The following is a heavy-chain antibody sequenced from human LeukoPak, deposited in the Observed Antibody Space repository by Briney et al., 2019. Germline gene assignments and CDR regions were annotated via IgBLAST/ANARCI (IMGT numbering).Heavy chain of an antibody. Sequence: GGSLRLSCAASGFTFRTYWMHWVRQAPGKGLVWVSRINTDGRTTNYADSVKGRFTISRDNSKNTLYLQMNSLRAEDTAVYYCAKIRWLRLPLFDYWGQGTLVTVSS. CDR1: GFTFRTYW. CDR2: INTDGRTT. CDR3: AKIRWLRLPLFDY. D-gene: IGHD5-12*01. V-gene: IGHV3-74*01. J-gene: IGHJ4*02.